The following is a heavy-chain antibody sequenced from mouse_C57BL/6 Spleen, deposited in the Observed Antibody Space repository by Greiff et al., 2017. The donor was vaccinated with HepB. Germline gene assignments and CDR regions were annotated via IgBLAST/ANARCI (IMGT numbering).Heavy chain of an antibody. V-gene: IGHV1-54*01. J-gene: IGHJ4*01. CDR1: GYAFTNYL. CDR3: ARSSRDYDGYYAMDY. D-gene: IGHD2-4*01. CDR2: INPGSGGT. Sequence: QVQLQQSGAELVRPGTSVKVSCKASGYAFTNYLIEWVKQRPGQGLEWIGVINPGSGGTNYNVKFKGKATLTADKSSSTAYMQLSSLTSEDSAVYFCARSSRDYDGYYAMDYWGQGTSVTVSS.